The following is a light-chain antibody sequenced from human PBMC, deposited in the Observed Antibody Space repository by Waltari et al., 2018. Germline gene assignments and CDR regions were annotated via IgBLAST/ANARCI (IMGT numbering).Light chain of an antibody. V-gene: IGKV3-15*01. J-gene: IGKJ5*01. CDR1: RNINSN. Sequence: IVMTQSPDTLSVSPGETATLSCRASRNINSNLAWYHQKPGQPPRLLLHAASTRAPGVPARFSGSGSGTEFTLTISNLQSEDFAVYYCQQYSNWPPITFGQGTRLEIK. CDR2: AAS. CDR3: QQYSNWPPIT.